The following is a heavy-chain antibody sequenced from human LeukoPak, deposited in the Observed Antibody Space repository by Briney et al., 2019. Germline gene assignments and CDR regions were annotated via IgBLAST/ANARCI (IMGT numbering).Heavy chain of an antibody. CDR3: ASPPPWIQTYDLDV. Sequence: HAGGSLRLSCAASGFIFATSWMTWVRQTPTKGLEWVATINRDGSETYYVDSVRGRFTISRDNAKNSLYLQMNSLRAEDTAVYYCASPPPWIQTYDLDVWAKGPRSPSP. CDR2: INRDGSET. V-gene: IGHV3-7*01. D-gene: IGHD5-18*01. J-gene: IGHJ6*03. CDR1: GFIFATSW.